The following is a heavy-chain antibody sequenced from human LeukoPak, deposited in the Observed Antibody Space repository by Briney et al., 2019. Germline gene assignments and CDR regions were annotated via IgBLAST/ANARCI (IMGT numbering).Heavy chain of an antibody. J-gene: IGHJ4*02. D-gene: IGHD2-15*01. Sequence: GGSLRLSCAASGFSFSVYEMHWVRQAPGRGLEWIADISGSDTSTYYADSVKGRFTISRDNAKNSLSLQMNSLRAEDTAVYYCARGTRDFLLYCSGGSCYGQIYYFDYWGQGTLVTVSS. CDR2: ISGSDTST. CDR3: ARGTRDFLLYCSGGSCYGQIYYFDY. V-gene: IGHV3-48*03. CDR1: GFSFSVYE.